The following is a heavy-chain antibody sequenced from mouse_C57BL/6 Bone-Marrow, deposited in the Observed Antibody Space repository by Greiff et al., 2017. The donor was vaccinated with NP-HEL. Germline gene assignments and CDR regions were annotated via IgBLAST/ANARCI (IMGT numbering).Heavy chain of an antibody. CDR2: IYPGGGDT. CDR3: ARHYGRS. Sequence: VMLVESGPELVKPGASVKISCKASGYAFSSSWMNWVKQRPGQGLEWIGRIYPGGGDTNYNGKFKGKATLTADKSSSTAYLQLSSLTYESSAFYFCARHYGRSWGQGTTLTVSS. V-gene: IGHV1-82*01. J-gene: IGHJ2*01. CDR1: GYAFSSSW. D-gene: IGHD1-1*01.